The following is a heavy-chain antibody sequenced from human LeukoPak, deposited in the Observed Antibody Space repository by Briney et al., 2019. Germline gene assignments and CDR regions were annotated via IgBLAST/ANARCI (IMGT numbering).Heavy chain of an antibody. D-gene: IGHD6-6*01. Sequence: GGSLRLSCAASGFTFSSYEMNWVRQAPGKGLEWVSYISSSGSTIYYADSVKGRFTISRDNAKNSLYPQMNSLRAEDTAVYYCARDPYSSSRRFDYWGQGTLVTVSS. CDR2: ISSSGSTI. V-gene: IGHV3-48*03. J-gene: IGHJ4*02. CDR1: GFTFSSYE. CDR3: ARDPYSSSRRFDY.